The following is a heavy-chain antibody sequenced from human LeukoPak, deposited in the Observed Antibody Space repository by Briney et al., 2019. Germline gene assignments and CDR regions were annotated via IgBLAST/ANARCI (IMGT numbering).Heavy chain of an antibody. J-gene: IGHJ4*02. CDR1: GFTFSSYA. D-gene: IGHD1-26*01. CDR2: ISGSGGST. Sequence: AGGSLRLSCAASGFTFSSYATSWVRQAPGKGLEWFSAISGSGGSTYYADSVKGRFTISRDNSKNTLYLQMNSLRAEDTAVYYCAKNGGSYYRPFDYWGQGTLVTVSS. CDR3: AKNGGSYYRPFDY. V-gene: IGHV3-23*01.